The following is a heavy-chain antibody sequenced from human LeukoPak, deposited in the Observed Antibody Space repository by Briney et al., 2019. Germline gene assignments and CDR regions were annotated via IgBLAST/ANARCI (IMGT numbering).Heavy chain of an antibody. V-gene: IGHV3-30*18. Sequence: GGSLRLSCIGSTFTFSDYGMHWVRQAPGKGLEWVAVIAYEGRNKYYADSVKGRFTVSRDDSKSMLYQQMNSLTIGDTAVYYCAKDLPDTSGWSRGAFDKWGQGTLVTVSS. D-gene: IGHD6-19*01. CDR1: TFTFSDYG. CDR3: AKDLPDTSGWSRGAFDK. J-gene: IGHJ4*02. CDR2: IAYEGRNK.